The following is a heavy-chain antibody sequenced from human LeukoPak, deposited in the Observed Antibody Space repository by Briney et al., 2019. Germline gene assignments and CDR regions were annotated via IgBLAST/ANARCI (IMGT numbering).Heavy chain of an antibody. Sequence: GGSLRLSCAASGFTFKSYPMHWIRQTPGKGPEWVAAISFDGSSKYYADSVQGRFTLSRDNSNNILYLQMNSLRAEDMAVYYCARDPGNKQLGPFDYWGQGTLVTVSS. D-gene: IGHD6-6*01. J-gene: IGHJ4*02. CDR2: ISFDGSSK. CDR3: ARDPGNKQLGPFDY. CDR1: GFTFKSYP. V-gene: IGHV3-30*04.